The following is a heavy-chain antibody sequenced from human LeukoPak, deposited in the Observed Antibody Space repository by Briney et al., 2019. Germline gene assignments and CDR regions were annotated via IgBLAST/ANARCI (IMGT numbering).Heavy chain of an antibody. D-gene: IGHD4-23*01. Sequence: GRSLRLSCAASGFTFSNYGMHWVRQAPGKGLEWVAVIWYDGSNKYYVDSVKGRFTISRDNSKNTLYLQMNSLRAEDTAVYYCAKGGFTVAYFDYWGQGTLVTVSS. V-gene: IGHV3-33*06. CDR2: IWYDGSNK. CDR1: GFTFSNYG. J-gene: IGHJ4*02. CDR3: AKGGFTVAYFDY.